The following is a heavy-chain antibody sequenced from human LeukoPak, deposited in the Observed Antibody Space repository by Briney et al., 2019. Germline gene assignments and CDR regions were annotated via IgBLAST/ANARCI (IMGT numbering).Heavy chain of an antibody. D-gene: IGHD6-13*01. CDR3: ARGLYSSSWYFSHFDY. J-gene: IGHJ4*02. V-gene: IGHV4-34*01. Sequence: KTSETLSLTCAVYGGSFSGYYWSWIRQPPGKGLEWIGEINHSGSTNYNPSLKSRVTISVDTSKNQFSLKLSSVTAADPAVYYCARGLYSSSWYFSHFDYWGQGTLVTVSS. CDR2: INHSGST. CDR1: GGSFSGYY.